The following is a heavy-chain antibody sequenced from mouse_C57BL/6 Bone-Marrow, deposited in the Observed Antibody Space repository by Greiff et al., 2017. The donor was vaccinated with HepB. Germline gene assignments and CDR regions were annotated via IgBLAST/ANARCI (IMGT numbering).Heavy chain of an antibody. CDR2: ISNGGGST. Sequence: EVKLVESGGGLVQPGGSLKLSCAASGFTFSDYYMYWVRQTPEKRLEWVAYISNGGGSTYYPDTVKGRFTISRDNAKNTLYLQMSRLKSEDTAMYYCARRGNYGSIYFDYWGQGTTLTVSS. V-gene: IGHV5-12*01. J-gene: IGHJ2*01. CDR1: GFTFSDYY. D-gene: IGHD1-1*01. CDR3: ARRGNYGSIYFDY.